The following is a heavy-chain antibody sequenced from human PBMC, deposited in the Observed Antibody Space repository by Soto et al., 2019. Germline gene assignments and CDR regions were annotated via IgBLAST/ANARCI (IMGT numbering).Heavy chain of an antibody. CDR2: MNPNSGNT. V-gene: IGHV1-8*01. D-gene: IGHD6-19*01. Sequence: QVQLVQSGAEVKKPGASVKVTFKASGYTFTGSDINWVRQATGQGLEWMGWMNPNSGNTGYAQKFQGRVTMTRNTSISTAYMELSSLKSEDTAVYYCAEGKWLATWGQGTLVTVSS. CDR1: GYTFTGSD. J-gene: IGHJ5*02. CDR3: AEGKWLAT.